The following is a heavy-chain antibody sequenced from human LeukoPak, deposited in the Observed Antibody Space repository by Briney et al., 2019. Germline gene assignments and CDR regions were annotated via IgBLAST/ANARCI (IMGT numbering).Heavy chain of an antibody. Sequence: GGSLKLSCVVSEFNFRNHWMSWVRQAPGKGLEWVANIKTDGSEKYYVDSVKGRFTISRDNAKNSLYLQMSNLRAEDTAVYYCARERARSWSTFMDVWGRGTTVTVSS. V-gene: IGHV3-7*01. CDR2: IKTDGSEK. J-gene: IGHJ6*03. CDR1: EFNFRNHW. D-gene: IGHD6-13*01. CDR3: ARERARSWSTFMDV.